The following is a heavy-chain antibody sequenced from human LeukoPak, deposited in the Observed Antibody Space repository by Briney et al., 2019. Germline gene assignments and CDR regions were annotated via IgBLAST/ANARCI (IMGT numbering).Heavy chain of an antibody. V-gene: IGHV3-11*03. CDR2: ISSSSSYT. Sequence: GGSLRLSCAASGFTFSDYYMSWIRQAPGKGLEWVSYISSSSSYTYYADSVKGWFTISRDNSKNTLYLQMNSLRAEDTAVYYCAKYRITMIVVGGAFDIWGQGTMVTVSS. CDR1: GFTFSDYY. CDR3: AKYRITMIVVGGAFDI. J-gene: IGHJ3*02. D-gene: IGHD3-22*01.